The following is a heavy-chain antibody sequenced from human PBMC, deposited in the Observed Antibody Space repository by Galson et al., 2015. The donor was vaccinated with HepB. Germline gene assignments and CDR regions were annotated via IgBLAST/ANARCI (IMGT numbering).Heavy chain of an antibody. CDR2: ISYDGSNK. V-gene: IGHV3-30*18. CDR3: AKETGDDFWSGYYSGVGWFDP. J-gene: IGHJ5*02. Sequence: SLRLSCAASGFTFSSYGMHWVRQAPGKGLEWVAVISYDGSNKYYADSVKGRFTISRDNSKNTLYLQMNSLRAEDTAVYYCAKETGDDFWSGYYSGVGWFDPWGQGTLVTVSS. D-gene: IGHD3-3*01. CDR1: GFTFSSYG.